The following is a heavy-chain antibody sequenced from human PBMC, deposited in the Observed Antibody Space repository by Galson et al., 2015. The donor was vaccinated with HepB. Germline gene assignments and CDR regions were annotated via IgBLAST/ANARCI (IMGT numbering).Heavy chain of an antibody. Sequence: SLRLSCAASGFTFSSYAMSWVRQAPGKGLEWVSAISGSGGSTYYADSVKGRFTISRDNSKNTLYLQMDSLRTEDTAVYYCAKDRNYADYGVIYYFDYWGQGTLVTVSS. CDR2: ISGSGGST. J-gene: IGHJ4*02. CDR3: AKDRNYADYGVIYYFDY. V-gene: IGHV3-23*01. D-gene: IGHD4-17*01. CDR1: GFTFSSYA.